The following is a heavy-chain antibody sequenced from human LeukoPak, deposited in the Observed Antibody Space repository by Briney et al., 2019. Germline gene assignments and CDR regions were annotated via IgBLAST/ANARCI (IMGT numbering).Heavy chain of an antibody. D-gene: IGHD5-18*01. J-gene: IGHJ4*02. CDR1: GGSILTTNW. V-gene: IGHV4-4*02. CDR2: VHLSGAS. Sequence: PSETLSLTCAVSGGSILTTNWWSWVRQPPGKGLEWIGEVHLSGASNYNPSLKSRVTISVDKSKNQFSLKLSSVTAADTAVYYCAREDTAKLFDYWGQGTLVTVSS. CDR3: AREDTAKLFDY.